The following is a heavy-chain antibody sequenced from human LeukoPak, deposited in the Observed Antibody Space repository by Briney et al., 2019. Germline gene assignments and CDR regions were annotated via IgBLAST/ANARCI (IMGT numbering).Heavy chain of an antibody. CDR1: GFTFSSYG. V-gene: IGHV3-23*01. J-gene: IGHJ6*03. D-gene: IGHD2-15*01. CDR3: AKRVVAAIYYYYYMDV. CDR2: ISGSGGST. Sequence: GGSLRLSCAASGFTFSSYGMSWVRQAPGKGLEWVSAISGSGGSTYYADSVKGRFTISRDNSKNTLYLQMNSLRAEDTAVYYCAKRVVAAIYYYYYMDVWGKGITVTISS.